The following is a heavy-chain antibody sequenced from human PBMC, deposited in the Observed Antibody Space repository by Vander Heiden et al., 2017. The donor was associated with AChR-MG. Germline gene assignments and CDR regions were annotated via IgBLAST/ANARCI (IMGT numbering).Heavy chain of an antibody. V-gene: IGHV3-48*02. D-gene: IGHD3-10*01. CDR3: ARADYGSGSSYGMDV. CDR2: ISSSSSTI. CDR1: GFTFSSYS. J-gene: IGHJ6*02. Sequence: EVQLVESGGGLVQPGGSLRLSCAASGFTFSSYSRSWVRQAPGKGLEWVSYISSSSSTIYYADSVKGRFTISRDNAKNSLHLQMNSLRDEDTAVYYCARADYGSGSSYGMDVWGQGTTVTVSS.